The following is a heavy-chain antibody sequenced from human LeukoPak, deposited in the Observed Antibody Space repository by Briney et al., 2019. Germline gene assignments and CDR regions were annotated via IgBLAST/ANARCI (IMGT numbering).Heavy chain of an antibody. CDR3: ARREYSSGWYSTDY. CDR2: ISSSSSTI. Sequence: GGSLRLSCAASGFTFSSYSMNWVRQAPGKGLEWVSYISSSSSTIYYADSVKGRFTISRDNAKNSLYLQMNSLRDEDTAVYYCARREYSSGWYSTDYWGQGTLVAVSS. J-gene: IGHJ4*02. CDR1: GFTFSSYS. V-gene: IGHV3-48*02. D-gene: IGHD6-19*01.